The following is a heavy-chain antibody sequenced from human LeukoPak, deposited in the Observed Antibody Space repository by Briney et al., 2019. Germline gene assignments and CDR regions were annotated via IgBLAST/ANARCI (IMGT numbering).Heavy chain of an antibody. D-gene: IGHD2-2*01. CDR1: GGSISSSSYY. Sequence: SETLSLTCTVSGGSISSSSYYWGWIRQPPGKGLEWIGSIYYSGSTYYNPSLKSRVTISVDTSKNQFPLKLSSVTAADTAVYYCARHQPGGVPTPNYNWFDPWGQGTLVTVSS. CDR2: IYYSGST. J-gene: IGHJ5*02. CDR3: ARHQPGGVPTPNYNWFDP. V-gene: IGHV4-39*01.